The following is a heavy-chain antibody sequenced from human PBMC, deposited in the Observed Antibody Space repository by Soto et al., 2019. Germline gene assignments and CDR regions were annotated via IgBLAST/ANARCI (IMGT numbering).Heavy chain of an antibody. Sequence: PSETLSLTCTGSGGSISSGDYYWSWIRQPPGKGLEWIGYIYYSGSTYYNPSLKSRVTISVDTSKNQFSLKLSSVTAADTAVYFCARGEITMVRGVSYYFDYWGQGTLVTVSS. J-gene: IGHJ4*02. V-gene: IGHV4-30-4*01. CDR3: ARGEITMVRGVSYYFDY. D-gene: IGHD3-10*01. CDR1: GGSISSGDYY. CDR2: IYYSGST.